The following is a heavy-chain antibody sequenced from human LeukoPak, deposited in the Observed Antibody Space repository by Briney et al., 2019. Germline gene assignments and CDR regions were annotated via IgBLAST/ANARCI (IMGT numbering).Heavy chain of an antibody. Sequence: SETLSLTCAVYGGSFSGYYWSWIRQPPGKGLEWIGEINHSGSTNYNPSLKSRVTISVDTSKNQFSLKLSSVTAADTAVYYCARGGDGYNWAVYFDYWGQGTLVTVSS. V-gene: IGHV4-34*01. CDR2: INHSGST. CDR3: ARGGDGYNWAVYFDY. D-gene: IGHD5-24*01. J-gene: IGHJ4*02. CDR1: GGSFSGYY.